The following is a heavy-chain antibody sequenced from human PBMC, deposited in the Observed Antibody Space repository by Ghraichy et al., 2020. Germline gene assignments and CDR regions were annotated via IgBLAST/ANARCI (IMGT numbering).Heavy chain of an antibody. Sequence: ESLNISCTVSGGSISSSSYYWGWIRQPPGKGLEWIGSMYYSGSTNYNASLKSRVTISVDTSKNQFSLKLSSVTAADTAVYYCARLGISGSGGRGWFDPWGQGTQVTVSS. D-gene: IGHD6-19*01. CDR2: MYYSGST. CDR1: GGSISSSSYY. V-gene: IGHV4-39*01. J-gene: IGHJ5*02. CDR3: ARLGISGSGGRGWFDP.